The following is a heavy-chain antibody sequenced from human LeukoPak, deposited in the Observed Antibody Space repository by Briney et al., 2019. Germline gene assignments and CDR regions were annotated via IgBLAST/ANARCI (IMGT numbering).Heavy chain of an antibody. CDR2: INPNSGGT. CDR3: ARDHNQWLGYFDY. D-gene: IGHD6-19*01. V-gene: IGHV1-2*06. J-gene: IGHJ4*02. Sequence: ASVKVSCKGSGYTFTGYYMHWVRQAPGQGLEWMGRINPNSGGTNYAQKFQGRVTMTRDTSISTAYMELSRLRSDDTAVYYCARDHNQWLGYFDYWGQGTLVTVSS. CDR1: GYTFTGYY.